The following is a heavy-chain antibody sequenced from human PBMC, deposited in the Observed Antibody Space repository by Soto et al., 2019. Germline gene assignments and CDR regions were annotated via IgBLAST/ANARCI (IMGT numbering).Heavy chain of an antibody. D-gene: IGHD3-10*02. CDR1: GYTFTSYG. J-gene: IGHJ4*02. V-gene: IGHV1-18*01. CDR2: SSNYNGDT. Sequence: QVQLVQSGAEVKKPGASVKVSCKASGYTFTSYGISCVRQAPGQGLEWMGWSSNYNGDTNYTQKLQGRVTMTTDTSTSTAYMELRSLKSDDTAVYYCTRGGQLFAGNYFDYWGQGTLVTVSS. CDR3: TRGGQLFAGNYFDY.